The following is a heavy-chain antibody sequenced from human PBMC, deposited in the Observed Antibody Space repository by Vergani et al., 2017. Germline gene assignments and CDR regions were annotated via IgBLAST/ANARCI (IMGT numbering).Heavy chain of an antibody. V-gene: IGHV3-11*04. CDR2: ISSSGSTI. Sequence: QVQLVESGGGLVKPGGSLRLSCAASGFTFSDYYMSWIRQAPGKGLEWVSYISSSGSTIYYADSVKGRFTISRDNAKNTLYLQMNSLRAEDTAVYYCARETPDIVVVPAALKNEKYYYYYGMDVWGQGTTVTVSS. CDR3: ARETPDIVVVPAALKNEKYYYYYGMDV. D-gene: IGHD2-2*01. CDR1: GFTFSDYY. J-gene: IGHJ6*02.